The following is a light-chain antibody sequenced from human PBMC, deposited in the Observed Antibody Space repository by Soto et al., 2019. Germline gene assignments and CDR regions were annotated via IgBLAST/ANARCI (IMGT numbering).Light chain of an antibody. J-gene: IGKJ4*01. Sequence: EIVMTQSPVTLSVSPGERATLSWRASQSVSGNLAWYQQKPGQAPRLLIYGASTRATGIPARFSGSGSGTEFTLTISSLQSEDFAVYYCQQYNKWPFTFGGGTKVEIK. CDR1: QSVSGN. CDR3: QQYNKWPFT. V-gene: IGKV3-15*01. CDR2: GAS.